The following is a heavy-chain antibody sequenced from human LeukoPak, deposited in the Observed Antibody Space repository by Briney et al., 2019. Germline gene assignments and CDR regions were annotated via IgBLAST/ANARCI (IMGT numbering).Heavy chain of an antibody. CDR2: MNPNSGNT. J-gene: IGHJ6*03. CDR1: GYTFTSYD. D-gene: IGHD3-22*01. V-gene: IGHV1-8*03. CDR3: ARANYYYDSSGYYYYYYYMDV. Sequence: ASVKVSCKASGYTFTSYDINWVRQATGQGLEWMGWMNPNSGNTGYAQKLQGRVTITRNTSISTAYMELSSLRSEDTAVYYCARANYYYDSSGYYYYYYYMDVWGKGTTVTVSS.